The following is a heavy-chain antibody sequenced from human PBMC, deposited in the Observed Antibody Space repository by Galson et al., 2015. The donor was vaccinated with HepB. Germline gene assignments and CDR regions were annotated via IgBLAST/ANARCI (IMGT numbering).Heavy chain of an antibody. Sequence: SLRLSCAASGFTFSSYAMHWVRQAPGKGLEWVAVIWYDGSNKYYADSVKGRFTISRDNSKNTLYLQMNSLRAEDTAVYYCARSLWFGELYLDYWGQGTLVTVSS. D-gene: IGHD3-10*01. CDR1: GFTFSSYA. J-gene: IGHJ4*02. V-gene: IGHV3-33*08. CDR2: IWYDGSNK. CDR3: ARSLWFGELYLDY.